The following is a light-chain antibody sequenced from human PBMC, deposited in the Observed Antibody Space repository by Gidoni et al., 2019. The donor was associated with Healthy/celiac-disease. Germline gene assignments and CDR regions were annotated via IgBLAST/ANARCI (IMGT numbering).Light chain of an antibody. CDR3: QAWDSSTSVV. CDR2: QDS. V-gene: IGLV3-1*01. J-gene: IGLJ2*01. CDR1: KLGDKY. Sequence: SYELTQPPSVSVPSGQTASITCSGDKLGDKYACWYQQKPGQSPVLVIYQDSKRPSGIPERFSGSNSGNTATLTISGTQAMDEADYYCQAWDSSTSVVFGGGTKLTVL.